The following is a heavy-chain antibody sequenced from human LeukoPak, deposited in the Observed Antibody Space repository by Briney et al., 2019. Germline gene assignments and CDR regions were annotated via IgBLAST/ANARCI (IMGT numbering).Heavy chain of an antibody. CDR1: GGSISSSSYY. CDR3: ATSAATEYYFDY. J-gene: IGHJ4*02. CDR2: IYYDGST. V-gene: IGHV4-39*01. Sequence: SSETLSLTCTVSGGSISSSSYYWGWIRQPPGKGLEWIASIYYDGSTYYNPSLKSRVTMSGDTCKNQFFLGLSSVTAADTAVYYCATSAATEYYFDYWGQGTLVTVSS. D-gene: IGHD3-16*01.